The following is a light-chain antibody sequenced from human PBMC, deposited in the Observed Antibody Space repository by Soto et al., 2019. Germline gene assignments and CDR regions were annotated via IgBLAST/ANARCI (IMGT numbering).Light chain of an antibody. J-gene: IGKJ4*01. CDR1: QSVLSSNNNRNY. V-gene: IGKV4-1*01. Sequence: DIVMTQSPDSLAVSPGERATINCKSSQSVLSSNNNRNYLAWYQDKPGQSPELLTYWASTRDSGVPGRFSGRGSGTDFTLTISSLQAEDVAFYYCQQYYASPLTFGGGTKVEI. CDR2: WAS. CDR3: QQYYASPLT.